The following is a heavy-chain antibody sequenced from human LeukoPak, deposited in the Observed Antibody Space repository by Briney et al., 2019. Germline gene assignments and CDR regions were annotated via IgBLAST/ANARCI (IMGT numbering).Heavy chain of an antibody. CDR2: IWYDGSNK. Sequence: GRSLRLSCAASGFTFSSYGMHWVRQAPGKGLEWVAVIWYDGSNKYYADSVKGRFTISRDNSKNTLYLQMNSLRAEDTAVYYCARDGGISRFEPWGQGTLVTVSS. CDR3: ARDGGISRFEP. D-gene: IGHD2-21*01. V-gene: IGHV3-33*01. J-gene: IGHJ5*02. CDR1: GFTFSSYG.